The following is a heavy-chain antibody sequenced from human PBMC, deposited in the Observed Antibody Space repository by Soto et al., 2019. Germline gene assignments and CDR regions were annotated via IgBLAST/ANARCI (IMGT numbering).Heavy chain of an antibody. D-gene: IGHD2-2*01. CDR2: ISAYNGNT. J-gene: IGHJ6*02. CDR3: ASGDIVVVPAEYYYYYGMDV. CDR1: GYTFTSYG. V-gene: IGHV1-18*01. Sequence: GASVKVSCKASGYTFTSYGISWVRQAPGQGLEWMGWISAYNGNTNYAQKLQGRVTMTTDTSTSTAYMELSSLRSEDTAVYYCASGDIVVVPAEYYYYYGMDVWGQGTTVTVSS.